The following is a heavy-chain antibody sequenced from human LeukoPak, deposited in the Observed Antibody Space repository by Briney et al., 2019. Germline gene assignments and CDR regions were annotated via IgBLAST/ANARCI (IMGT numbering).Heavy chain of an antibody. CDR2: INPNSGGT. J-gene: IGHJ5*02. D-gene: IGHD3-3*01. CDR3: ARARFSRLSPFDP. Sequence: ASVKVSCKASGYTFTGYYMHWVRQAPGQGLEWMGWINPNSGGTNYAQKFQGRVTMTRDTSISTAYMELSRLRSDDTAVYYCARARFSRLSPFDPWDQGTLVTVSS. CDR1: GYTFTGYY. V-gene: IGHV1-2*02.